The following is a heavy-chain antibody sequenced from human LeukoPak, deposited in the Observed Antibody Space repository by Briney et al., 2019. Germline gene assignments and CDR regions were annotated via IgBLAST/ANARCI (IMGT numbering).Heavy chain of an antibody. J-gene: IGHJ4*02. CDR2: ISAYNGNT. V-gene: IGHV1-18*01. Sequence: ASVKVSCKASGYTFTSYGISWVRQAPGQGLEWMGWISAYNGNTNYAQKLQGRVTMTTDTSTSTAHMELRGLRSDDTAVYYCARVVVPAAIYPGEGPDYWGQGTLVTVSS. D-gene: IGHD2-2*02. CDR3: ARVVVPAAIYPGEGPDY. CDR1: GYTFTSYG.